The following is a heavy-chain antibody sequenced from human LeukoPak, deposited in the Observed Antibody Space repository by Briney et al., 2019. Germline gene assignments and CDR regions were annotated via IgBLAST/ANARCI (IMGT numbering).Heavy chain of an antibody. CDR3: AKAGVRYFDSSGLYAFDF. J-gene: IGHJ3*01. CDR2: IYYSGST. CDR1: GGSISSTSYY. D-gene: IGHD3-22*01. V-gene: IGHV4-39*01. Sequence: SETLSPTCAVSGGSISSTSYYWAWIRQPPGKGLEWIGTIYYSGSTYHNPSLKSRVTLSVDTSRNQFSLRLSSVDAADMAVYYCAKAGVRYFDSSGLYAFDFWGQGTTVTVSS.